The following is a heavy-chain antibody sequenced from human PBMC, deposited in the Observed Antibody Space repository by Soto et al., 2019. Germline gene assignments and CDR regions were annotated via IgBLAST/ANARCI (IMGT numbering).Heavy chain of an antibody. J-gene: IGHJ5*02. CDR2: INAGNGNT. Sequence: ASVKVSCKASGYTFTSYAMHWVRQAPGQRLEWMGWINAGNGNTKYSQKFQGRVTITRDTSASTAYMELSSLRSEDTAVYYCARDLKVKYYDSSGYYYVGWFDPWGQGTLVTSPQ. CDR1: GYTFTSYA. D-gene: IGHD3-22*01. CDR3: ARDLKVKYYDSSGYYYVGWFDP. V-gene: IGHV1-3*01.